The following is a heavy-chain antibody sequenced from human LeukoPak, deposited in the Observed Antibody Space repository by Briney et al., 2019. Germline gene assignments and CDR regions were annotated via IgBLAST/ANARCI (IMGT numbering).Heavy chain of an antibody. CDR2: VNPSDGST. V-gene: IGHV1-46*01. CDR3: ARDIEDTAMVTPEDAFDI. J-gene: IGHJ3*02. Sequence: ASVKVSCKASGYTFTSYYMHWVPQAPGQGLEWMGIVNPSDGSTTYAQKFQGRVTMTGDTSTSTVYMELSSLRSEDTAVYYCARDIEDTAMVTPEDAFDIWGQGTMVTVSS. D-gene: IGHD5-18*01. CDR1: GYTFTSYY.